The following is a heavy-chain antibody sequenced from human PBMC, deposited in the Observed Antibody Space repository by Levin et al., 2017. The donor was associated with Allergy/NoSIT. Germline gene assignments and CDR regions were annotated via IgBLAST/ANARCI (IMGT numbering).Heavy chain of an antibody. CDR3: ARETRLGADTNQYYYDILTGYYRGEYYFDY. J-gene: IGHJ4*02. CDR1: GGSFSGYY. Sequence: SETLSLTCAVYGGSFSGYYWSWIRQPPGKGLEWIGEINHSGSTNYNPSLKSRVTISVDTSKNQFSLKLSSVTAADTAVYYCARETRLGADTNQYYYDILTGYYRGEYYFDYWGQGTLVTVSS. D-gene: IGHD3-9*01. V-gene: IGHV4-34*01. CDR2: INHSGST.